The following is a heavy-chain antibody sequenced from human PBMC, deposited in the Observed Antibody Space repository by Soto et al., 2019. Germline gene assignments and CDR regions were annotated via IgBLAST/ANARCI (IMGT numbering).Heavy chain of an antibody. CDR1: GGTFSNDI. Sequence: QVQLVQSGAEVKKPGSSVKVSCKTSGGTFSNDIITWVRQAPGQGLEWMGRIIPLLDIANYAQKFQGRVTITAHKTTSTAYVEQNSLRTEDTVVYYCARDSPIGSTFSGYDAIDYWGQGTLVTVSS. D-gene: IGHD5-12*01. J-gene: IGHJ4*02. V-gene: IGHV1-69*08. CDR3: ARDSPIGSTFSGYDAIDY. CDR2: IIPLLDIA.